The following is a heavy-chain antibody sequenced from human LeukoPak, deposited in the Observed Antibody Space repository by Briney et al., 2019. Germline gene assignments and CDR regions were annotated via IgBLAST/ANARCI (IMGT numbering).Heavy chain of an antibody. V-gene: IGHV4-4*07. CDR3: ARERRGEKLVLGFDP. CDR2: VHFSGST. Sequence: SETLSLTCAVSSASVSSHHWAWIRQPAGKGLEWVGRVHFSGSTNYNPSLRSRVAISVDTSKNQFSLKLSSVTAADTAVYYCARERRGEKLVLGFDPWGQGTLVTVSS. D-gene: IGHD6-6*01. J-gene: IGHJ5*02. CDR1: SASVSSHH.